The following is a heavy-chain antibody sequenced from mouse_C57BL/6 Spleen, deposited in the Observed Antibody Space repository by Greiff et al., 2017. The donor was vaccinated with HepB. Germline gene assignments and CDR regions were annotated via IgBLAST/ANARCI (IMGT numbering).Heavy chain of an antibody. CDR1: GYAFSSYW. V-gene: IGHV1-80*01. CDR2: IYPGDGDT. CDR3: ARGGSITGVFDY. Sequence: VKLMESGAELVKPGASVKISCKASGYAFSSYWMNWVKQRPGKGLEWIGQIYPGDGDTNYNGKFKGKATLTADKSSSTAYMQLSSLTSEDSAVYFCARGGSITGVFDYWGQGTTLTVSS. J-gene: IGHJ2*01. D-gene: IGHD4-1*01.